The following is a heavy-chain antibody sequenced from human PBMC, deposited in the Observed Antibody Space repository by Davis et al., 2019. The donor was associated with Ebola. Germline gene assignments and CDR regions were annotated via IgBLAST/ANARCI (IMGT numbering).Heavy chain of an antibody. J-gene: IGHJ4*02. V-gene: IGHV1-46*01. CDR3: ARACLYDSGNSGSY. Sequence: ASVKVSCKASGYTFTNYGISWVRQAPGEGLEWMGIFNPSGGSTNYAQKFQGRVTMTRDTSTSTVYMELSSLRSEDTAVYYCARACLYDSGNSGSYWGQGTLVTVSS. CDR1: GYTFTNYG. CDR2: FNPSGGST. D-gene: IGHD3-10*01.